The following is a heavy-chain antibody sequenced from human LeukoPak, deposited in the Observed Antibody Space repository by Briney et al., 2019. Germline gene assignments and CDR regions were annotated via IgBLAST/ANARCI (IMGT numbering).Heavy chain of an antibody. D-gene: IGHD1-26*01. CDR3: ARDGGIQWELDY. V-gene: IGHV3-48*03. J-gene: IGHJ4*02. Sequence: GGSLRLSCAASGFTFSSYEMNWVRQAPGKGLEWVSYISSSGSTIYYADSVKGRFTISRDNAKNSLYLQMNGLRADDTAVYYCARDGGIQWELDYWGQGILVTVSS. CDR1: GFTFSSYE. CDR2: ISSSGSTI.